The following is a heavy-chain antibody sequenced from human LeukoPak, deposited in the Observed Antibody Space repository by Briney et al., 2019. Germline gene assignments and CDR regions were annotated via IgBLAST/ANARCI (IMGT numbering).Heavy chain of an antibody. V-gene: IGHV3-64*04. CDR2: ISSTGGST. J-gene: IGHJ6*02. CDR3: ARGVAGRGYNYYGMDV. CDR1: GFTFSVYA. Sequence: PGGSLRLSCSASGFTFSVYAIHWVRQAPGKGLEDVSIISSTGGSTYYAASVKGRFTISRDNSKNTLYLQMNSLRAEDTAVYYCARGVAGRGYNYYGMDVWGQGTTVTVSS. D-gene: IGHD6-19*01.